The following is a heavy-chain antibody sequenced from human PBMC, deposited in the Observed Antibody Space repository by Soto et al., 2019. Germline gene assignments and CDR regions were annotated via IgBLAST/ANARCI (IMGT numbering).Heavy chain of an antibody. CDR3: AHRRGDYADFDY. CDR2: IYWDDDK. J-gene: IGHJ4*02. D-gene: IGHD4-17*01. CDR1: GFSLSTSGVG. V-gene: IGHV2-5*02. Sequence: QITLKESGPTLVKPTQTLTLTCTFSGFSLSTSGVGVGWIRQPPGKALEWLALIYWDDDKRYSPSLKSRLTITKDTSKTQVGLTRTNMDPEDTATYSGAHRRGDYADFDYWGQGTLVTVSS.